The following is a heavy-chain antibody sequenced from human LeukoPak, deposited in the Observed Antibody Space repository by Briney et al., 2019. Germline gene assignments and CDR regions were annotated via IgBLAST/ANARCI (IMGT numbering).Heavy chain of an antibody. Sequence: GRSLRLSCAASGFTFSRNGMHWVRQAPGKGLEWVALIFYDGSNKYYVDSVKGRFTISRDNSKNMLYLQMNSLRAEDTAVYYCARDLSPVVRASPMGYWGQGTLVTVSS. CDR2: IFYDGSNK. V-gene: IGHV3-33*01. CDR1: GFTFSRNG. CDR3: ARDLSPVVRASPMGY. J-gene: IGHJ4*02. D-gene: IGHD3-10*01.